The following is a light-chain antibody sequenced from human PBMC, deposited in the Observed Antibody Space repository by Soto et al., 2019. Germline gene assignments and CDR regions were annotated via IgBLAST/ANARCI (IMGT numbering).Light chain of an antibody. Sequence: SALTQPASVSGSPGQSITISCTGTSSDVGYYNYVSWYQQHPGKAPKLMIYDVSNRPSGVSNRFSGSKSGNTASLTISGLQAEDDADYYCSSYRSASTLFVFGSGTKLTVL. J-gene: IGLJ1*01. CDR2: DVS. V-gene: IGLV2-14*01. CDR1: SSDVGYYNY. CDR3: SSYRSASTLFV.